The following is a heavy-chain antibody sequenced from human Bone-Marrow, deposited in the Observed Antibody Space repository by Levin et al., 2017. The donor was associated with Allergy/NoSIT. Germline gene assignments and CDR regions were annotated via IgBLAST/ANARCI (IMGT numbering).Heavy chain of an antibody. V-gene: IGHV1-18*01. CDR3: ARDRYYYDSSGLLDPFDY. CDR2: ISAYNGNT. Sequence: ASVKVSCKASGYTFTSYGISWVRQAPGQGLEWMGWISAYNGNTNYAQKLQGRVTMTTDTSTSTAYMELRSLRSDDTAVYYCARDRYYYDSSGLLDPFDYWGQGTLVTVSS. D-gene: IGHD3-22*01. CDR1: GYTFTSYG. J-gene: IGHJ4*02.